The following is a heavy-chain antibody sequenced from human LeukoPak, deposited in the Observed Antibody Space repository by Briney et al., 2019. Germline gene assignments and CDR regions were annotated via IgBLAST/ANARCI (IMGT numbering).Heavy chain of an antibody. CDR2: INPNSGGT. CDR3: ARADHYSNSYYYYYGMDV. J-gene: IGHJ6*02. V-gene: IGHV1-2*02. Sequence: PGASVKVSCKASGYTFTGYYMHWVRQAPGQGLEWMGWINPNSGGTNYAQKFQGRVTMTRDTSISTAYMELSRLRSDDTAVYYCARADHYSNSYYYYYGMDVWGQGTTVTVSS. D-gene: IGHD4-11*01. CDR1: GYTFTGYY.